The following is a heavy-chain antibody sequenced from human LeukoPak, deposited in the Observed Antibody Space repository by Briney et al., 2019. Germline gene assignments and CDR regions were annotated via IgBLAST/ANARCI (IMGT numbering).Heavy chain of an antibody. CDR1: GFTVSAYS. J-gene: IGHJ4*02. CDR3: ARVVGASHHTVDY. V-gene: IGHV3-53*01. CDR2: IYSGDRT. D-gene: IGHD1-26*01. Sequence: GGSLRLSCAASGFTVSAYSMGWVRQAPGKGLEWLSLIYSGDRTYHADSVKGRFTVSRDDSENTLSLQMNSLRVEDTALYFCARVVGASHHTVDYWGQGALVTVSS.